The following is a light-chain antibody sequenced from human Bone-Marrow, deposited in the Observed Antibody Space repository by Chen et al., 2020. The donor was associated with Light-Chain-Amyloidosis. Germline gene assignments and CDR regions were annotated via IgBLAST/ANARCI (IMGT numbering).Light chain of an antibody. CDR1: SSDVGGDNH. CDR2: EVT. Sequence: QSALTQPASVSGSPGQSITISCTGTSSDVGGDNHVSWYQQHQDKAPKLMIYEVTNRPSWVPHRFAGSKSDNMAALTISGLQAVSEADYFCSSDTVTYTLVFGSGTRVTVL. CDR3: SSDTVTYTLV. J-gene: IGLJ1*01. V-gene: IGLV2-14*01.